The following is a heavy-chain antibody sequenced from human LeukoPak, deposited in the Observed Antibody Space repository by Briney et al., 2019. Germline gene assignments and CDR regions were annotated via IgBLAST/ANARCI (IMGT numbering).Heavy chain of an antibody. D-gene: IGHD3-22*01. Sequence: ASVKVSCKASGGTFSSYAISWVRQAPGQGLEWMGGIIPIFGTANYAQKFQGRVTITADESTSTAVMELSSLRSEDTAVYYCARLAYYYDSSGYYPIYYFDYWGQGTLVTVPS. CDR3: ARLAYYYDSSGYYPIYYFDY. J-gene: IGHJ4*02. CDR2: IIPIFGTA. V-gene: IGHV1-69*13. CDR1: GGTFSSYA.